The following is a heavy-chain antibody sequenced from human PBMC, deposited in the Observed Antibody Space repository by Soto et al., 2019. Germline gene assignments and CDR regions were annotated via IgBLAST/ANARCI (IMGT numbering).Heavy chain of an antibody. J-gene: IGHJ6*02. D-gene: IGHD3-16*01. V-gene: IGHV3-30-3*01. Sequence: VQLVDSGGGLVQPGGSLRLSCAASGFTFSSYAMHWVRQAPGKGLEWVAVISYDGSNKYYADSVKGRFTISRDNSKNTLYLQMNSLRAEDTAVHYCARFKGGDYYGMDVWGQGTTVTVSS. CDR1: GFTFSSYA. CDR2: ISYDGSNK. CDR3: ARFKGGDYYGMDV.